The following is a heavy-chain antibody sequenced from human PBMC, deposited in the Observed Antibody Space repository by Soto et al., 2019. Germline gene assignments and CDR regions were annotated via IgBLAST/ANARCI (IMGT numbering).Heavy chain of an antibody. CDR1: GFTFSSYG. J-gene: IGHJ6*02. D-gene: IGHD1-1*01. V-gene: IGHV3-23*01. CDR3: AKLLHNSHYNVMDV. CDR2: ISHSGNT. Sequence: GGSLRLSCAASGFTFSSYGMRWVRQAPGQGLEWVSSISHSGNTYYSDSVKGRFTISRDNSKNTLYLQMDSLRAEDTATYYCAKLLHNSHYNVMDVWGRGTTVTVSS.